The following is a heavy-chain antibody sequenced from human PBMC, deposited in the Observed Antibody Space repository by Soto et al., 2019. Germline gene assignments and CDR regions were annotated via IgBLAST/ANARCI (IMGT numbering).Heavy chain of an antibody. CDR1: GFTFSSST. J-gene: IGHJ6*02. V-gene: IGHV3-23*01. CDR3: AKETYYYYGMDV. Sequence: GGSLRLSCAASGFTFSSSTMNWVRQAPGKGLEWDSAIIDSGGYTYYADSVKGRFTISRDNSKNTLYLQMNSLRAEDTALYYCAKETYYYYGMDVWGQGTTVTVSS. CDR2: IIDSGGYT.